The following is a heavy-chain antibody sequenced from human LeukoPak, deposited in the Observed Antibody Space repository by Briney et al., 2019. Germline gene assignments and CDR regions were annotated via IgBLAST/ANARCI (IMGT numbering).Heavy chain of an antibody. Sequence: ASEKVSCKASGYTFTGYYMHWVRQAPGQGLEWMGWINPNSGGTNYAQKFQGRVTMTRDTSISTAYMELSRLRSDDTAVYYCARLYEWELISDYWGQGTLVTVSS. D-gene: IGHD1-26*01. CDR3: ARLYEWELISDY. CDR1: GYTFTGYY. V-gene: IGHV1-2*02. J-gene: IGHJ4*02. CDR2: INPNSGGT.